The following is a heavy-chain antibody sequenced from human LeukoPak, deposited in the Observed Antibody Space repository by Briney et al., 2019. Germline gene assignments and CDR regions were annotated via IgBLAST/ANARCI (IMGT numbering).Heavy chain of an antibody. CDR2: ISAYNGNT. CDR1: GYTFTSYG. CDR3: ARGVRRRDYDFWSGQYYFDY. V-gene: IGHV1-18*01. D-gene: IGHD3-3*01. Sequence: ASVKVSCKASGYTFTSYGISWVRQAPGQGLEWMGWISAYNGNTNYAQKLQGRVTMTTDTSTSTAYMELRSLRSDDTAVYYCARGVRRRDYDFWSGQYYFDYWGQGTLVTVSS. J-gene: IGHJ4*02.